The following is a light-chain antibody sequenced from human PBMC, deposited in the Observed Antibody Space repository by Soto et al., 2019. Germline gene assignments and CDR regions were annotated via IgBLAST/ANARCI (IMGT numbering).Light chain of an antibody. J-gene: IGLJ2*01. CDR1: SSNVGSNIL. V-gene: IGLV2-23*01. Sequence: QSVLTQPASVSGSPGQAITISCTGTSSNVGSNILVSWYQQHPGKAPKLMIYEASKRPSGVSNRFSGSKSGNTASLTISGLQAEDEAAYYCCSYAGSSTYVFGGGNKLTVL. CDR2: EAS. CDR3: CSYAGSSTYV.